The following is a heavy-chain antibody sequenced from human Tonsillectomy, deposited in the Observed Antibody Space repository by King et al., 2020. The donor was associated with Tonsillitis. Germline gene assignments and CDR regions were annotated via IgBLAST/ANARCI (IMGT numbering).Heavy chain of an antibody. V-gene: IGHV1-18*01. CDR3: TRGRRVLLWFGEWFDP. CDR2: ISAYNGNT. CDR1: GYTFTSYG. Sequence: QLVQSGAEVKKPGASVKVSCKASGYTFTSYGISWVRQAPGQGLAWMGWISAYNGNTNYAQKLQGRVTMTTDTSTSTAYMALRSLRSDDTAVYYCTRGRRVLLWFGEWFDPWGQGTLVTVSS. D-gene: IGHD3-10*01. J-gene: IGHJ5*02.